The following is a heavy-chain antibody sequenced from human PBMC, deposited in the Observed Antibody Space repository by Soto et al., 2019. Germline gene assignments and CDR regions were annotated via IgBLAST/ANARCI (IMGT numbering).Heavy chain of an antibody. V-gene: IGHV5-10-1*01. CDR2: IDPSDSYT. Sequence: GESLKISCKGSGYSFSSYWSSWVRQMPGKGLEWMGRIDPSDSYTNYSPSFQGHVTISADKSISTAYLQWSSLKASDTAMYYCARVPPYYYGSGSYYPFDYWGQGTLVTVS. CDR3: ARVPPYYYGSGSYYPFDY. CDR1: GYSFSSYW. D-gene: IGHD3-10*01. J-gene: IGHJ4*02.